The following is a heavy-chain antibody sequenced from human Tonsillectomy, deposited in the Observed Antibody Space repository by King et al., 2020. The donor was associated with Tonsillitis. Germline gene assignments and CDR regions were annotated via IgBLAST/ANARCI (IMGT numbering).Heavy chain of an antibody. Sequence: QLVQSGAEVKKPGASWKVSCKASGYTFTSYDINWARQATGPGREWFGWMNSNSGNTGLAPKFQGRVTMTRETPISTAYMELSCLRSVDTAVYYCARAGGGYYRENWFDPWGQGTLVTVSA. CDR3: ARAGGGYYRENWFDP. J-gene: IGHJ5*02. D-gene: IGHD1-26*01. CDR1: GYTFTSYD. CDR2: MNSNSGNT. V-gene: IGHV1-8*01.